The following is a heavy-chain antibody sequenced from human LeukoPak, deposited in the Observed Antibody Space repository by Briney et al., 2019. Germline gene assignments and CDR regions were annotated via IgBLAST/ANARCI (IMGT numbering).Heavy chain of an antibody. V-gene: IGHV3-7*05. CDR3: AKDGQVGGPFDY. CDR1: GFTFSRDW. CDR2: INQDGSGR. Sequence: GGSLRLSCAVSGFTFSRDWMSWVRQAPGKGLKWVATINQDGSGRDYVDSVKGRFTISRDNAKNSLFLQMNNLRAEDTAVYYCAKDGQVGGPFDYWGQGTLVAVSS. D-gene: IGHD1-26*01. J-gene: IGHJ4*02.